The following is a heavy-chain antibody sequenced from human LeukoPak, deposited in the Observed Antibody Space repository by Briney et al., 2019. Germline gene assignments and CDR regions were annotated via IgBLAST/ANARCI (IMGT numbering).Heavy chain of an antibody. J-gene: IGHJ4*02. CDR1: GFTFSSYS. V-gene: IGHV3-21*01. D-gene: IGHD1-1*01. CDR3: ARDDHRQLGIAYFFDY. Sequence: GGSLRLSCAASGFTFSSYSMNWVRQAPGKGLEWVSSISSSSSYIYYADSVKGRFTISGDNAKNSLYLQMNSLRAEDAAMYYCARDDHRQLGIAYFFDYWGQGALVTVSS. CDR2: ISSSSSYI.